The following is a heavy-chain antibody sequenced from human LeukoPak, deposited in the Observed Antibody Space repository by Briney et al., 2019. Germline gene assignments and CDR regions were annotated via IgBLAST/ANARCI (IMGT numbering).Heavy chain of an antibody. CDR3: ARTSIAAREADY. V-gene: IGHV3-64*01. Sequence: EGSLRLSCAASGFTFSRYSMQWVRQAPGKGLEYVSAISNNGGSTYYAKSVKGRFTISRDNSKNTLYLQMGSLRAEDMAVYYCARTSIAAREADYWGQGTLVTVSS. D-gene: IGHD6-6*01. CDR1: GFTFSRYS. J-gene: IGHJ4*02. CDR2: ISNNGGST.